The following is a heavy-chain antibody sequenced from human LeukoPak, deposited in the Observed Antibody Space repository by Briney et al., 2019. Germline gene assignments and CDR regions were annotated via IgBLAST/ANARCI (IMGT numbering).Heavy chain of an antibody. J-gene: IGHJ4*02. Sequence: PGGSLRLSCAASGFTFSSYSMNWVRQAPGKGLEWVSFISSSSSTIYYADSVKGRFTISRDNAKNSLYLQMNSLRAEDTAVYYCARYRGGSYSAIDYWGQGTLVTVSS. D-gene: IGHD1-26*01. CDR2: ISSSSSTI. CDR3: ARYRGGSYSAIDY. CDR1: GFTFSSYS. V-gene: IGHV3-48*04.